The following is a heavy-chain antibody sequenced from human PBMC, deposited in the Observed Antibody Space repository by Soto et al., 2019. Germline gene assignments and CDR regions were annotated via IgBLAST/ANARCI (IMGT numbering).Heavy chain of an antibody. D-gene: IGHD6-13*01. V-gene: IGHV3-11*01. CDR1: GFTSSDYY. CDR2: ISDSGSAL. CDR3: ARDRSSSWYGRGYHYYGMDV. J-gene: IGHJ6*02. Sequence: QVQLVESGGGLVKPGGSLRLSCAASGFTSSDYYMSWIRQAPGKGLEWVSYISDSGSALYPADSVWGRFTISRDNAKNSLYLQMNSLRAEDTAVYYCARDRSSSWYGRGYHYYGMDVWGQGTTVTVSS.